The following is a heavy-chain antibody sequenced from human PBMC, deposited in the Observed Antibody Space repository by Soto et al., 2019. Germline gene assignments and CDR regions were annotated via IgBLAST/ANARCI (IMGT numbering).Heavy chain of an antibody. CDR2: ISGGGDRR. J-gene: IGHJ4*02. Sequence: VQLLESGGGVVQPGGSLRLSCAASGFSFGSYAMSWVRQAPGKGLEWVSAISGGGDRRQADSVKGRFTVSRDNSKNILHLEMNSLRAEDTAVYYCAKDITMVRGVIVTPSPFDYWGQGTLVTVSS. CDR1: GFSFGSYA. D-gene: IGHD3-10*01. V-gene: IGHV3-23*01. CDR3: AKDITMVRGVIVTPSPFDY.